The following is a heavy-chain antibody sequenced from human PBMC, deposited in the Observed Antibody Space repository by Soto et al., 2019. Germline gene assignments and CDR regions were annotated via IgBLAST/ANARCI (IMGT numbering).Heavy chain of an antibody. V-gene: IGHV3-53*01. CDR3: ARSPMGATYFDY. J-gene: IGHJ4*02. Sequence: EVQLVESGGGLIQPGGSLRLSCAATGFTVSSNYMSWVRQAPGKGLEWVSVIYSGGSTYYADSVKGRFTISRDNSKNTLYLQMNSLRAEDTAVYYCARSPMGATYFDYWGQGTLVTVSS. CDR2: IYSGGST. CDR1: GFTVSSNY. D-gene: IGHD1-26*01.